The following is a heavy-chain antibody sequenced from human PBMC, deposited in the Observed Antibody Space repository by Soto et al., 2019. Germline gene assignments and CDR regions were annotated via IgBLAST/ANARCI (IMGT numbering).Heavy chain of an antibody. CDR3: ARAIVVTVGGMDV. J-gene: IGHJ6*02. V-gene: IGHV4-30-4*01. CDR2: IYYSGSS. CDR1: GGSISNADYY. Sequence: QVQLQESGPGLVKPSQTLSLTCTVSGGSISNADYYWIWVRQPPGKGLEWIGYIYYSGSSFFNPSLKSRVTMSKDTSKNQFSLRLTSVTAADTAVYYCARAIVVTVGGMDVWGRGTTVTVSS. D-gene: IGHD5-12*01.